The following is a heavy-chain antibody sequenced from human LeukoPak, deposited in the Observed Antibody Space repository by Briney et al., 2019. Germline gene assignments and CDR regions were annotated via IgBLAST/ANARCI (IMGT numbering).Heavy chain of an antibody. CDR2: IYYGGST. V-gene: IGHV4-39*01. CDR3: ARRLGPTDY. CDR1: GGSISSSSYY. Sequence: PSETLSLTCTVSGGSISSSSYYWGWIRQPPGKGLEWIGSIYYGGSTYYNPSLKSRVTISVDTSKNQFSLKLSSVTAADTAVYYCARRLGPTDYWGQGTLVTVSS. D-gene: IGHD3/OR15-3a*01. J-gene: IGHJ4*02.